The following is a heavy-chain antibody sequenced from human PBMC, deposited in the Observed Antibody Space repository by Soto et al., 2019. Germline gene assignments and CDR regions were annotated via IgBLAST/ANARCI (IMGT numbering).Heavy chain of an antibody. CDR2: IGTAGDT. D-gene: IGHD5-18*01. CDR1: GFTFSSYD. V-gene: IGHV3-13*01. J-gene: IGHJ6*02. Sequence: GGSLRLSCAASGFTFSSYDMHWVRQATGKGLEWVSAIGTAGDTYYPGSVKGRFTISRENAKNSLYLQMNSLRAEDTAVYYCARDLRYSYGFYYYYYGMDVWGQGTTVTVSS. CDR3: ARDLRYSYGFYYYYYGMDV.